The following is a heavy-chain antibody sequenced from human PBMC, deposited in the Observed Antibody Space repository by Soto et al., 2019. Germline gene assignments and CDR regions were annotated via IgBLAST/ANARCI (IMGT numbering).Heavy chain of an antibody. CDR2: MNPDGSEK. Sequence: EVQLVESGGGLVQPGGSLRLSCAASGFIFTTYWMGWVRQTPGKRLEWVANMNPDGSEKYYVDSVKGRFTISRDNAKNLLYLQMNSLRAEDTAVYYCARDPPEWELLLDYWGQGTLVTVSS. CDR1: GFIFTTYW. D-gene: IGHD1-26*01. J-gene: IGHJ4*02. CDR3: ARDPPEWELLLDY. V-gene: IGHV3-7*04.